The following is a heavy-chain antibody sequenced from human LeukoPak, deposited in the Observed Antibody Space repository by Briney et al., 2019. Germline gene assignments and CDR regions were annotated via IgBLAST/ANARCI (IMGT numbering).Heavy chain of an antibody. CDR2: IYYSGST. Sequence: PSETLSLTCTVSGGSISSYYWSWIRQPPGKGLEWIGSIYYSGSTYYNPSLKSRVTISVDTSKNQFSLKLSSVTAADTAVYYCARDLYYYFIWGQGSMVTVSS. CDR1: GGSISSYY. CDR3: ARDLYYYFI. V-gene: IGHV4-39*07. D-gene: IGHD3-10*01. J-gene: IGHJ3*02.